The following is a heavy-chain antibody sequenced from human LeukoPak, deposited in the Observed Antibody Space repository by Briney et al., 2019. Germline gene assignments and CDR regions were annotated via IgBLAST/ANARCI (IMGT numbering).Heavy chain of an antibody. CDR1: GGSISSYY. V-gene: IGHV4-34*01. Sequence: SETLSLTCTVSGGSISSYYWSWIRQPPGKGLEWIGEINHSGSTSYNPSLKSRVTISVDTSKNQFSLKLSSVTAADTAVYYCARGRYSSSWYDYWGQGTLVTVSS. J-gene: IGHJ4*02. D-gene: IGHD6-13*01. CDR3: ARGRYSSSWYDY. CDR2: INHSGST.